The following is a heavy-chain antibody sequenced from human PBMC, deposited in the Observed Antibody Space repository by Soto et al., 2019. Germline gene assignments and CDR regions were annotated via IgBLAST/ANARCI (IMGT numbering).Heavy chain of an antibody. CDR1: GFTFSGYW. CDR2: IKHDGSVQ. Sequence: VGSLRLSCEASGFTFSGYWMSWVRQAPGKGLEWVADIKHDGSVQYYVDSVKGRLTISRDNAKKQLYLQMSGLRAEDTALYYCARAPYSNAWYRFDLWGQGTLVTVSS. V-gene: IGHV3-7*03. CDR3: ARAPYSNAWYRFDL. J-gene: IGHJ4*02. D-gene: IGHD4-4*01.